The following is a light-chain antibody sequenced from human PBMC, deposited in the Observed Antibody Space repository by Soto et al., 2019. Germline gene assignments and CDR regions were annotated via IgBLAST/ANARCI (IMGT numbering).Light chain of an antibody. CDR2: KAS. CDR3: QQYNSYSPWT. CDR1: QSISTW. J-gene: IGKJ1*01. V-gene: IGKV1-5*03. Sequence: DIQMTQSTSTLSASVGDRVTITCRASQSISTWLAWYRQKAGKAPKLLIYKASTLEGGVPSRFSGSGSGTEFTLTISSLQPDDFATYYCQQYNSYSPWTFGHGTKVEIK.